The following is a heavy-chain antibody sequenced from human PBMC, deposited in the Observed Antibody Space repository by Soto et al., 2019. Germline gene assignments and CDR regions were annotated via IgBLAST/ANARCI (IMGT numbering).Heavy chain of an antibody. CDR3: ASLSGDLFAFFSYGMDV. D-gene: IGHD2-21*01. J-gene: IGHJ6*02. CDR1: GFTFSTYW. Sequence: EVQVVESGGTLVQPGGSLRLSCAASGFTFSTYWMNWVRQAPGKGLEWLAGIRSDGSIKSYADSVKGRFSISRDNARNTLSLQMNSLRAEDTAVYHCASLSGDLFAFFSYGMDVWAQGTTVTVSS. V-gene: IGHV3-74*01. CDR2: IRSDGSIK.